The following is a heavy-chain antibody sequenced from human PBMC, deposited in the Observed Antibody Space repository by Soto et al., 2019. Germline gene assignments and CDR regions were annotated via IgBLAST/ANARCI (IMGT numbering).Heavy chain of an antibody. CDR2: ISSSSSYI. D-gene: IGHD4-17*01. CDR1: GFTFSSYS. J-gene: IGHJ3*02. CDR3: ASTMTMVTTRAFDI. V-gene: IGHV3-21*01. Sequence: GGSPRLSCAASGFTFSSYSMNWVRQAPGKGLEWVSSISSSSSYIYYADSVKGRFTISRDNAKNSLYLQMNSLRAEDTAVYYCASTMTMVTTRAFDIWGQGTMVTVSS.